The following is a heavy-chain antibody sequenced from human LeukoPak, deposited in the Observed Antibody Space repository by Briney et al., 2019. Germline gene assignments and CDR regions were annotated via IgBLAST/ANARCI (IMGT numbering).Heavy chain of an antibody. V-gene: IGHV1-8*01. CDR3: ARGVVSDNWFDP. Sequence: ASVKVSCKASGYTFTSYDINWVRQATGQGLEWMGWMNPNSGNTGYAQRFQGRVTMTRNTSISTAYMELSSLRSEDTAVYYCARGVVSDNWFDPWGQGTLVTVSS. CDR2: MNPNSGNT. J-gene: IGHJ5*02. D-gene: IGHD2-2*01. CDR1: GYTFTSYD.